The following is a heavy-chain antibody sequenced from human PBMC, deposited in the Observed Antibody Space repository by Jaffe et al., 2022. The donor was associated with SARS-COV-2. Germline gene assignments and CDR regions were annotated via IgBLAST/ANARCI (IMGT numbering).Heavy chain of an antibody. CDR3: ARQKEGAGPWALDI. D-gene: IGHD1-26*01. J-gene: IGHJ3*02. Sequence: QVELVESGGGVVQPGRSLRLSCAAAGFTFSTYAIHWVRQAPGKGLEWVAVISNDGSNKYYADSVKGRFTISRDNSKNTLYLQINSLRPEDTAVYYCARQKEGAGPWALDIWGQGTMVTVSS. CDR2: ISNDGSNK. V-gene: IGHV3-30*04. CDR1: GFTFSTYA.